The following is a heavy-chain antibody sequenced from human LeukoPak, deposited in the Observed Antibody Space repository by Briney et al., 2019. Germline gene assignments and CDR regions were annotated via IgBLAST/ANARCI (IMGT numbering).Heavy chain of an antibody. CDR2: ISSSSTYI. CDR3: ARGGGNPLDY. V-gene: IGHV3-21*01. D-gene: IGHD4-23*01. CDR1: GFSISRYS. Sequence: GGSLRLSCAASGFSISRYSMNWVRQAPGKGLEWVSVISSSSTYIYYADSVKGRFTISRDNAKNSLYLQMNSLRAEDTAVYYCARGGGNPLDYWGQGTLVTVSS. J-gene: IGHJ4*02.